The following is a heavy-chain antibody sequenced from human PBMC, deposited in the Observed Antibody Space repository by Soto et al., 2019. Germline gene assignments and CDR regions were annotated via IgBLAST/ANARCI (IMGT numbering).Heavy chain of an antibody. J-gene: IGHJ6*02. CDR2: MNPNSGNT. D-gene: IGHD1-26*01. CDR3: ARERSHYGIDV. Sequence: QVQLVQSGAEVKKPGASVKVSCKASGYTFTSYDISWVRQATGQGLEWMGWMNPNSGNTGFAQKFQGRVTMTSNTYIETAYLELSSLTAEYTAVYYCARERSHYGIDVGGQGTTVTVSS. V-gene: IGHV1-8*01. CDR1: GYTFTSYD.